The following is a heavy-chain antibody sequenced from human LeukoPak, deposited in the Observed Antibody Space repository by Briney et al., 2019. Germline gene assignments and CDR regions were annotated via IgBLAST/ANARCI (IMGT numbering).Heavy chain of an antibody. D-gene: IGHD3-22*01. CDR3: VYDSSGYYYVDY. CDR1: GFTFSGSA. V-gene: IGHV3-73*01. J-gene: IGHJ4*02. Sequence: PGGSLRLSCAASGFTFSGSAMHWVRQASGKGLEWVGRIRSKANSYSTAYAASVKGMFTISRDDSKNTAYLQMNSLKTEDTAVYYCVYDSSGYYYVDYWGQGTLVTVSS. CDR2: IRSKANSYST.